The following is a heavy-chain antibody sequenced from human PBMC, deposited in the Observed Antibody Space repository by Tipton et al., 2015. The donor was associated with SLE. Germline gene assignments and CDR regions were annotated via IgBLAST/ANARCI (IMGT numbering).Heavy chain of an antibody. V-gene: IGHV5-51*01. CDR1: GNDFTSYW. J-gene: IGHJ6*02. CDR2: IYPDDSDT. Sequence: VQLVQSGAEVKRTGESLKISCKVFGNDFTSYWVGWVRQRPGKGLEWMGMIYPDDSDTKYSPSFQGQVTISADKSISTAYLQWVSLKASDTAMYYCARQDSRGYSFYGLDVWGQGTTVSVAS. D-gene: IGHD2-21*01. CDR3: ARQDSRGYSFYGLDV.